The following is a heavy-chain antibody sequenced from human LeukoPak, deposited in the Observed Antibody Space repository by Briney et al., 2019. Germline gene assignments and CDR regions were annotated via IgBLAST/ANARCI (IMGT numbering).Heavy chain of an antibody. CDR1: GGSISSYY. CDR3: ARARNYYDSSGYPYYFDY. CDR2: IYYSGST. D-gene: IGHD3-22*01. J-gene: IGHJ4*02. Sequence: SETLSLTCTASGGSISSYYWSWIRQPPGKGLEWIGYIYYSGSTNYNPSLKSRVTVSVDTSKNQFSLKLSSVTAADTAVYYCARARNYYDSSGYPYYFDYWGQGTLVTVSS. V-gene: IGHV4-59*01.